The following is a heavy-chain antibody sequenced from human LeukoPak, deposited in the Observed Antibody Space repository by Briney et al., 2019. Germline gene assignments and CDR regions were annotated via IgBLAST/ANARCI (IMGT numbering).Heavy chain of an antibody. Sequence: INPSGGSTSYAQKFQGRVTMTRDTSTSTVYMELSSLRSEDTAVYYCARAGYSSGPFDYFDYWGQGTLVTVSS. CDR3: ARAGYSSGPFDYFDY. CDR2: INPSGGST. J-gene: IGHJ4*02. V-gene: IGHV1-46*01. D-gene: IGHD6-19*01.